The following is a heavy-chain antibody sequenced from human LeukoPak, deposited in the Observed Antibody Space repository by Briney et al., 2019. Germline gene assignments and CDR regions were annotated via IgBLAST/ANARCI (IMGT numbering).Heavy chain of an antibody. J-gene: IGHJ4*02. D-gene: IGHD6-19*01. Sequence: GASVKVSCKASGYTFTNYAISWVRQAPGQGLEWMGWISAYNGNTNYAQKFQDRVTMTTDTSTSTAYMGLTSLRSDDTAVYYCARDRGIAVTDLRYYFDYWGQGTLVIVSS. CDR2: ISAYNGNT. V-gene: IGHV1-18*01. CDR3: ARDRGIAVTDLRYYFDY. CDR1: GYTFTNYA.